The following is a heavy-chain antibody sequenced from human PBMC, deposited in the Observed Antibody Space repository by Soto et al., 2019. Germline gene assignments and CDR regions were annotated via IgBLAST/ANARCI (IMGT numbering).Heavy chain of an antibody. CDR3: ARAAGSTEYSSPSGQFDY. CDR2: IYHSGST. CDR1: GGSISSSNW. Sequence: PSETLSLTCAVSGGSISSSNWWSWVRQPPGKGLEWIGEIYHSGSTNYNPSLKSRVTISVDKSKNQFSLKLSSVTAADTAVYYCARAAGSTEYSSPSGQFDYWGQGTLVTVSS. V-gene: IGHV4-4*02. D-gene: IGHD6-6*01. J-gene: IGHJ4*02.